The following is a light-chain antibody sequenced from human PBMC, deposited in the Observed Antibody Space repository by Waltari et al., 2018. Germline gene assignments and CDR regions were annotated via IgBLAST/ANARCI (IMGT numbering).Light chain of an antibody. J-gene: IGLJ1*01. Sequence: QSALTQPASVSGTPGQSITIPCTGTTSDVGNYDLVSWYQQHPGKAPNLLMCEVIKRPSGVPSRFSGSKSGNTASLTISGRQAEDEADYYCCSYAGRGTYVFGSGTKVTVL. CDR3: CSYAGRGTYV. V-gene: IGLV2-23*02. CDR2: EVI. CDR1: TSDVGNYDL.